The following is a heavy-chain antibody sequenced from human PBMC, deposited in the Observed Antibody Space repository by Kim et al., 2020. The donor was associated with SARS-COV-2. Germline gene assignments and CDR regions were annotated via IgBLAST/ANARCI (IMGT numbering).Heavy chain of an antibody. CDR3: AKVDTAMVGFDY. D-gene: IGHD5-18*01. Sequence: GYADPVHGRLPNSRDHAKTSLYLQMNSLRAEDTALYYCAKVDTAMVGFDYWGQGTLVTVSS. V-gene: IGHV3-9*01. J-gene: IGHJ4*02.